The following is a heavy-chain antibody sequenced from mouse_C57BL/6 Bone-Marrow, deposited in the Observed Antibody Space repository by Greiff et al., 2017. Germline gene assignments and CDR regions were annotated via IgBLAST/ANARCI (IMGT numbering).Heavy chain of an antibody. Sequence: QVQLQQSGAELVKPGASVKMSCKASGYTFTSYWLTWVKQRPGQGLEWIGDIYPGSGSTNYNEKFTSKATLTVDTSSSPAYMQLSSLTSEDSAVYYCARRDGYYLHFFAYWGQGTLVTVSA. J-gene: IGHJ3*01. CDR2: IYPGSGST. CDR3: ARRDGYYLHFFAY. V-gene: IGHV1-55*01. D-gene: IGHD2-3*01. CDR1: GYTFTSYW.